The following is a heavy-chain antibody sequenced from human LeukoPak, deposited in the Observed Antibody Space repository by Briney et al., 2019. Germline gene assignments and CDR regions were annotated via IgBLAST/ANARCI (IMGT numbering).Heavy chain of an antibody. V-gene: IGHV4-34*01. CDR1: GGSFSDYY. J-gene: IGHJ4*02. CDR3: ATLAVAGMDY. D-gene: IGHD6-19*01. Sequence: PSETLSLTCAVYGGSFSDYYWSWIRQPPGKGLEWIGEINHSGSTNYNPSLKSRVTISVDTSKNQFSLKLSSVTAADTAVYYCATLAVAGMDYWGREPWSPSPQ. CDR2: INHSGST.